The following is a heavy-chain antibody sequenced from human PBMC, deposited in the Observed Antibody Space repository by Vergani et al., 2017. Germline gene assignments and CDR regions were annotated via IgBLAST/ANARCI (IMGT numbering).Heavy chain of an antibody. CDR2: ITAIGSA. Sequence: QVHLQQRGAGVLKPSETPSLTCGVIGGSLRGYFWSRIPQSPGRGLGWIGEITAIGSAKYNSSATSRVTISVDTSRGEFTLTVTSVTAADKGLYFCASRRPRLNVGAKSNAGTFDSWGQGTLVTVSS. J-gene: IGHJ4*02. CDR1: GGSLRGYF. D-gene: IGHD1-26*01. V-gene: IGHV4-34*02. CDR3: ASRRPRLNVGAKSNAGTFDS.